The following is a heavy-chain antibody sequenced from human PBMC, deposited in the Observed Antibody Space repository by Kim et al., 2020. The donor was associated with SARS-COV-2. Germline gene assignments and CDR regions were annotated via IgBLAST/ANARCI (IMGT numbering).Heavy chain of an antibody. CDR2: ISGSGGST. CDR3: AKVLQGNNLKDIVVVPAAIPWIQLWFDYYGMDV. J-gene: IGHJ6*02. CDR1: GFTFSSYA. Sequence: GGSLRLSCAASGFTFSSYAMSWVRQAPGKGLEWVSAISGSGGSTYYADSVKGRFTISRDNSKNTLYLQMNSLRAEDTAVYYCAKVLQGNNLKDIVVVPAAIPWIQLWFDYYGMDVWGQGTTVTVSS. D-gene: IGHD2-2*01. V-gene: IGHV3-23*01.